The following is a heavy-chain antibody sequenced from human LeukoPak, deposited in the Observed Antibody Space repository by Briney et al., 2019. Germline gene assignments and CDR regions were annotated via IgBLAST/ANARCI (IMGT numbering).Heavy chain of an antibody. CDR2: ISYSGTT. V-gene: IGHV4-59*01. Sequence: PSETLSLTCTVSGGSISSFYWSWIRQPPWKGLEYIGYISYSGTTSYNPSLKSRVTISVDTSKNQFSLKLTSVTAADTAVYYCARDKGLPQAFDLWGQGTMVTVSS. D-gene: IGHD5/OR15-5a*01. CDR3: ARDKGLPQAFDL. CDR1: GGSISSFY. J-gene: IGHJ3*01.